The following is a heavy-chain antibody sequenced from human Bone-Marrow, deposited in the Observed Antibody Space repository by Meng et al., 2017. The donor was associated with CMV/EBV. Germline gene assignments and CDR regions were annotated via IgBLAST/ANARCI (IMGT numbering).Heavy chain of an antibody. CDR3: AGSSSWYYYGMDV. Sequence: SETLSLTCSVAGGSISGSFYYWGWIRQPPGKGLEWIGSIYHSGNTNYNPSLKSRVTISVDTSKNQFSLRLTSVTAADTAVYYCAGSSSWYYYGMDVWGQGTTVTVSS. J-gene: IGHJ6*02. CDR1: GGSISGSFYY. CDR2: IYHSGNT. V-gene: IGHV4-39*07. D-gene: IGHD6-13*01.